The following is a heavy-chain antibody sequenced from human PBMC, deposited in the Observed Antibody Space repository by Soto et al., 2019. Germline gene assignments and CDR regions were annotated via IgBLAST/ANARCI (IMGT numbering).Heavy chain of an antibody. CDR2: IDWDDDK. CDR3: DRFRRDHGMDV. Sequence: ESGPTLVNPTQTLTLTCTFSGFSLSTSGMCVSWIRQPPGKALEWLALIDWDDDKYYSTSLKTRLTISKDTSKNQVVHSMTTPDAGDTATYYCDRFRRDHGMDVWGQGTTVTVSS. CDR1: GFSLSTSGMC. J-gene: IGHJ6*02. V-gene: IGHV2-70*01.